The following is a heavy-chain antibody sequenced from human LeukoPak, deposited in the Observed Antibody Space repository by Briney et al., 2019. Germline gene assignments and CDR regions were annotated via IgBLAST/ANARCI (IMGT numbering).Heavy chain of an antibody. CDR3: ARDTRVVVVTAIIAYGMDV. CDR1: GFTFSSYA. Sequence: GSLRLSCAASGFTFSSYAMHWVRQPPGKGLEWIGEINHSGSTNYNPSLKSRVTISVDTSKNQFSLKLSSVTAADTAVYYCARDTRVVVVTAIIAYGMDVWGQGTTVTVSS. V-gene: IGHV4-34*01. CDR2: INHSGST. D-gene: IGHD2-21*02. J-gene: IGHJ6*02.